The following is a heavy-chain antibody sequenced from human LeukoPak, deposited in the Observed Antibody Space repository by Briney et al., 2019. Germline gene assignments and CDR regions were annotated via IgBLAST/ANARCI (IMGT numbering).Heavy chain of an antibody. CDR3: ATRGRRCSSTSCYEWDLVAEYFQH. V-gene: IGHV1-24*01. D-gene: IGHD2-2*01. Sequence: PLASMKVSCKASGYSFSNYGISWVRQAPGKGLEWMGGFDPEDGETIYAQKFQGRVTMTEDTSTDTAYMELSSLRSEDTAVYYCATRGRRCSSTSCYEWDLVAEYFQHWGQGTLVTVSS. CDR1: GYSFSNYG. J-gene: IGHJ1*01. CDR2: FDPEDGET.